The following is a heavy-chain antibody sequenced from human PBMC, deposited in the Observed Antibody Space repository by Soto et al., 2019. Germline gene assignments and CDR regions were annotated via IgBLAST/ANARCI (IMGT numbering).Heavy chain of an antibody. J-gene: IGHJ4*02. CDR1: GFTFSSAA. V-gene: IGHV3-23*01. CDR3: AKDRLSGVVTRPYYYEY. D-gene: IGHD3-3*01. Sequence: PGGSLRLSCAASGFTFSSAAMSWVRQAPGKGLEWVSASSGSGGSTYYADSLKGRFTISRDNSKNTLYLQMNSLRAEDTALYHCAKDRLSGVVTRPYYYEYCGQGTLVADSS. CDR2: SSGSGGST.